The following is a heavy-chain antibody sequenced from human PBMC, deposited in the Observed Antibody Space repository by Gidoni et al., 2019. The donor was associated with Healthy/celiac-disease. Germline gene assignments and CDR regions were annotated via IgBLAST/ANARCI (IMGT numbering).Heavy chain of an antibody. CDR2: ISSSYI. D-gene: IGHD3-22*01. J-gene: IGHJ3*02. CDR1: GFPFSSYS. CDR3: ARDQTHYDSSGYTTDAFDI. V-gene: IGHV3-21*01. Sequence: EVQLVESGGGLAKPGGSLRLSCAASGFPFSSYSMNWVRQAPGKGLEWVSSISSSYIYYADSVKGRFTISRDNAKNSLYLQMNSLRAEDTAVYYCARDQTHYDSSGYTTDAFDIWGQGTMVTVSS.